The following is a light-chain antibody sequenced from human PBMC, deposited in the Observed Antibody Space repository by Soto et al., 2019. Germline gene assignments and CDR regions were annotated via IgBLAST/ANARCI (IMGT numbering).Light chain of an antibody. Sequence: QSALPQPPSVSGAPGQRVTISCTGSNSNIGAGFAVHWYQQLPGTAPKLLIYGNNNRPSVVPDRFSGSKSDTSASLAITGLQADDEADYYCHSYDSRLNCYVFGTGTKVTVL. CDR1: NSNIGAGFA. V-gene: IGLV1-40*01. CDR3: HSYDSRLNCYV. J-gene: IGLJ1*01. CDR2: GNN.